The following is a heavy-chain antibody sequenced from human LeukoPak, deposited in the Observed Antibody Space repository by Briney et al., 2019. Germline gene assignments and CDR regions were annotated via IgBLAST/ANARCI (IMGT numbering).Heavy chain of an antibody. CDR2: INHSGST. CDR3: ARGGVPTYYDFWSGLRNYFDY. V-gene: IGHV4-34*01. Sequence: SETLSLTCAVYGGSFSGYYWSWIRQPPGQGLELIGEINHSGSTNYNPSLKSRVTISVDTSKNKFSLKLSSVTAADTAVYYRARGGVPTYYDFWSGLRNYFDYWGQGTLVTVSS. J-gene: IGHJ4*02. D-gene: IGHD3-3*01. CDR1: GGSFSGYY.